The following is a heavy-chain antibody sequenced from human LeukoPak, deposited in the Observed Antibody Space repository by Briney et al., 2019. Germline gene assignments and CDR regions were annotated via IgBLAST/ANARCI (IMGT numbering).Heavy chain of an antibody. CDR3: ASLYCGGDCYSGWSGYFDY. Sequence: GASMKVSCKASGGTFSSYAISWVRQAPGQGLEWMGRIIPIFGTANYAQKFQGRVTITTDESTSTAYMELSSLRSEDTAVYYCASLYCGGDCYSGWSGYFDYWGQGTLVTVSS. J-gene: IGHJ4*02. V-gene: IGHV1-69*05. CDR1: GGTFSSYA. D-gene: IGHD2-21*02. CDR2: IIPIFGTA.